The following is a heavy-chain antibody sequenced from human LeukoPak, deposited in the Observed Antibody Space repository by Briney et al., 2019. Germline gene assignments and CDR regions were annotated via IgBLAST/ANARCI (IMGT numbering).Heavy chain of an antibody. CDR1: GFTFDDYA. D-gene: IGHD4-17*01. CDR3: AKAPNDYGDYVYYFDY. CDR2: ISGDGGST. J-gene: IGHJ4*02. V-gene: IGHV3-43*02. Sequence: GGSLRLSCAASGFTFDDYAMHWVRHAPGKGLEWVSLISGDGGSTYYADSVKGRFTIPRDNSKNSLYLQMNSLRTEDTALYYCAKAPNDYGDYVYYFDYWGQGTLVTVSS.